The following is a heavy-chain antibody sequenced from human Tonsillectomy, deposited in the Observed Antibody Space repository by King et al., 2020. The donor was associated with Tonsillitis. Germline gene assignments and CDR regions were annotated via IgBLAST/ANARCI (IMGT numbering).Heavy chain of an antibody. CDR3: VKGLTAFGRLIGGVSGMDV. CDR2: ISYDGSNK. J-gene: IGHJ6*02. CDR1: GFTMKNYG. D-gene: IGHD3-16*02. Sequence: VQLVESGGGVVQPGRSLRLSCAASGFTMKNYGLHWVRQAPGKGLEWVAVISYDGSNKYYIDSVKGRFTISRDNSKNTMYLQMNSLRREDTAVYYCVKGLTAFGRLIGGVSGMDVWGQGTTVTVPS. V-gene: IGHV3-30*18.